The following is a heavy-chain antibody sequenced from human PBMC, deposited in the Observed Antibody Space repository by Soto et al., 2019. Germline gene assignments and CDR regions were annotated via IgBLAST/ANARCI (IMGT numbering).Heavy chain of an antibody. CDR1: GFTFSTYG. CDR2: IEGNGRTT. CDR3: AKSLFGGHF. Sequence: EVQLLESGGDLVQPGGSLRLSCATSGFTFSTYGMSWVRQAPGKGLQWVSGIEGNGRTTSYVDSVKGRFTISRDNFRKTLYLQMNSLTADDTAIYYCAKSLFGGHFWGQGTLVTVSS. J-gene: IGHJ4*02. V-gene: IGHV3-23*01. D-gene: IGHD2-15*01.